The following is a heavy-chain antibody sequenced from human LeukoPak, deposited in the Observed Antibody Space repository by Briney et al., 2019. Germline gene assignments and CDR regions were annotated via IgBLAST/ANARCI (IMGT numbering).Heavy chain of an antibody. V-gene: IGHV3-9*01. CDR2: ISWNSGSI. CDR1: GFTFSSYG. Sequence: GGSLRLSCAASGFTFSSYGMHWVRQAPGKGLEWVSGISWNSGSIGYADSVKGRFTISRDNAKNSLYLQMNSLRAEDTALYYCAKDGYDSSGYYHPDPYYYYGMDVWGQGTTVTVSS. J-gene: IGHJ6*02. CDR3: AKDGYDSSGYYHPDPYYYYGMDV. D-gene: IGHD3-22*01.